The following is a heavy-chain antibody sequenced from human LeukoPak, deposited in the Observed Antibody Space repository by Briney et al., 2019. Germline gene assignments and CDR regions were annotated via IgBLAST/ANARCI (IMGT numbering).Heavy chain of an antibody. Sequence: GGSLRLSCATSGFTFNNYNMNRVRQAPGRALEWVSSITSSGTYIFYADSVKGRFTISRDNAKNSLYLQMISLRAEDTAVYYCARDLSVGAKPDLGFDYWGQGTLVTVSS. CDR3: ARDLSVGAKPDLGFDY. J-gene: IGHJ4*02. CDR1: GFTFNNYN. CDR2: ITSSGTYI. D-gene: IGHD1-26*01. V-gene: IGHV3-21*01.